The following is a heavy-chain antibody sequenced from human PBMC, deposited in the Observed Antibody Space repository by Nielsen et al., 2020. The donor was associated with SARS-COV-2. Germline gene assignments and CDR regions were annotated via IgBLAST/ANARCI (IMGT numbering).Heavy chain of an antibody. J-gene: IGHJ3*02. D-gene: IGHD3-3*01. CDR1: GFTFSSYS. CDR3: VRFLEWSPDAFDI. CDR2: ISSSSSYI. V-gene: IGHV3-21*01. Sequence: GESLKISCAASGFTFSSYSMNWVRQAPGKGLEWVSSISSSSSYIYYADSVKGRFTISRDNSKNTLYLQMNSLRAEDTAVYYCVRFLEWSPDAFDIWGQGTMVTVSS.